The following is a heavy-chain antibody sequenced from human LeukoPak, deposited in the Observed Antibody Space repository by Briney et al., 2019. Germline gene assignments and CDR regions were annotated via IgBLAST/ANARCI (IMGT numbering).Heavy chain of an antibody. D-gene: IGHD3-16*02. CDR2: IYYSGST. CDR3: ARVGSSVWGSYRYGWFAP. V-gene: IGHV4-31*03. CDR1: GGSISSGTYY. Sequence: PSETLSLTCTVSGGSISSGTYYWTWIRQHPGKGLEWIGNIYYSGSTYYNPSLKSRVTMSVDTSKNQFSLKLRSVTAADTAVYYCARVGSSVWGSYRYGWFAPWGQGTLVAVSS. J-gene: IGHJ5*02.